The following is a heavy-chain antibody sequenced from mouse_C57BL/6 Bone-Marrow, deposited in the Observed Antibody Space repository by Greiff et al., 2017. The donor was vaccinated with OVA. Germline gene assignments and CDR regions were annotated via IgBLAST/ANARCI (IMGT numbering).Heavy chain of an antibody. Sequence: EVQVVESGGGLVQPGGSLSLSCAASGFTFTDYYMSWVRQPPGKGLEWFGFIRNKANGYTTEYRASVKGRLTISRANSQSILDLRMNALRTEDSATYYCARYIGNLFFDVWGTGTTVTVSS. V-gene: IGHV7-3*01. D-gene: IGHD1-1*01. CDR3: ARYIGNLFFDV. CDR2: IRNKANGYTT. CDR1: GFTFTDYY. J-gene: IGHJ1*03.